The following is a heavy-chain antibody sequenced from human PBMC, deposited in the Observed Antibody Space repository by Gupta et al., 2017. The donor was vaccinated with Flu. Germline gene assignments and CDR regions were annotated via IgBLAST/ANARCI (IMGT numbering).Heavy chain of an antibody. CDR2: ISGSGGST. Sequence: EVQLLESGGGLVQPGGSLRLSCAASGFTFSSYAMSWVRQAPGKGLEWVSAISGSGGSTYYADSVKGRFTISRDNSKNTLYLQMNSLRAEDTAVYYCAKDNYYYDSSGYGLDYWGQGTLVTVSS. J-gene: IGHJ4*02. CDR3: AKDNYYYDSSGYGLDY. D-gene: IGHD3-22*01. CDR1: GFTFSSYA. V-gene: IGHV3-23*01.